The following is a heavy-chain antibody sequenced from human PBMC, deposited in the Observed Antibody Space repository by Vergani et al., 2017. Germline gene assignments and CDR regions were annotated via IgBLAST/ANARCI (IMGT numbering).Heavy chain of an antibody. Sequence: EVLLVESGGGLVQPGESLRLSCTASGFTFSDFWMTWVRQVPGKGLEWVANIMPDGSATMYADSLRGRFSISRDNAKNSLHLHMSSLRVEDTAVYFCARDRYYLGSGSYPYFCYYGLDVWGQGTAVTVSS. V-gene: IGHV3-7*01. D-gene: IGHD3-10*01. CDR2: IMPDGSAT. CDR3: ARDRYYLGSGSYPYFCYYGLDV. J-gene: IGHJ6*02. CDR1: GFTFSDFW.